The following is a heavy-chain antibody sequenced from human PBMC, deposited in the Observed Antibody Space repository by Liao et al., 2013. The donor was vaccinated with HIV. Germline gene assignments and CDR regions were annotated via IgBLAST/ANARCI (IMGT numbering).Heavy chain of an antibody. CDR3: ARDETAAGYYYYYYHGR. CDR1: GGSISSYY. D-gene: IGHD6-13*01. J-gene: IGHJ6*03. CDR2: IYTSGST. Sequence: QVQLQESGPGLVKPSETLSLTCTVSGGSISSYYWSWIRQPAGKGLEWIGRIYTSGSTNYNPSLKSRVTMSVDTSKNQFSLKLSSVTAADTAVYYCARDETAAGYYYYYYHGRLGQRDHGHR. V-gene: IGHV4-4*07.